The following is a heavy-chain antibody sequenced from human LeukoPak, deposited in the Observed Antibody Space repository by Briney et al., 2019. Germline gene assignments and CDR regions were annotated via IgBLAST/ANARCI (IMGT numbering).Heavy chain of an antibody. CDR2: INPNSGGT. V-gene: IGHV1-2*02. CDR1: GYTFTGYY. CDR3: ARGMGATTAFDI. Sequence: ASVKVSCKVSGYTFTGYYMHWVRQAPGQGLEWMGWINPNSGGTNYAQKFQGRVTMTRDTSISTAYMERSRLRSDDTAVYYCARGMGATTAFDIWGQGTMVTVSS. D-gene: IGHD1-26*01. J-gene: IGHJ3*02.